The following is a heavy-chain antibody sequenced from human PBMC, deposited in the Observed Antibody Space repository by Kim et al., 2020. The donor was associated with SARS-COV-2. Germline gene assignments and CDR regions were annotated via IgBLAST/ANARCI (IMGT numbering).Heavy chain of an antibody. Sequence: GGSLRLSCAVSGFTFSSYWMSWVRQAPGKGLEWVANLKEDGGETHYVDSVKGRFTISRDNGKNSLYLQMNSLRVEDTAVYYCARGGWYFDYWGQGILVTVSS. V-gene: IGHV3-7*01. CDR2: LKEDGGET. CDR1: GFTFSSYW. J-gene: IGHJ4*02. CDR3: ARGGWYFDY.